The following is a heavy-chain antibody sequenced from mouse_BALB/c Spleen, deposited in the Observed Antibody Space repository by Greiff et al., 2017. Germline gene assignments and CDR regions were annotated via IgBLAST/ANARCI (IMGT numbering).Heavy chain of an antibody. Sequence: EVQLQQSGAELVRSGASVKLSCTASGFNIKDYYMHWVKQRPEQGLEWIGWIDPENGDTEYAPKFQGKATMTADTSSNTAYLQLSSLTSEDTAVYYCNAGPMIRGAWFAYWGQGTLVTVSA. V-gene: IGHV14-4*02. CDR3: NAGPMIRGAWFAY. D-gene: IGHD2-4*01. CDR1: GFNIKDYY. J-gene: IGHJ3*01. CDR2: IDPENGDT.